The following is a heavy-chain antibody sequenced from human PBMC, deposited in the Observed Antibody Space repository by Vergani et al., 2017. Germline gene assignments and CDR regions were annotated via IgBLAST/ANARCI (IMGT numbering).Heavy chain of an antibody. CDR3: TRHWAVVAANNWFDP. D-gene: IGHD2-15*01. V-gene: IGHV1-46*01. Sequence: QVQLVQSGAEVKKPGSSVKVSCKASGGTFSSYAISWVRQAPGQGLEWMGVINPSGGSTNYAQNFQGRVTMTRDTSTSTVFMELSSLRSEDTAVYYCTRHWAVVAANNWFDPWGQGTLVTVSS. CDR1: GGTFSSYA. J-gene: IGHJ5*02. CDR2: INPSGGST.